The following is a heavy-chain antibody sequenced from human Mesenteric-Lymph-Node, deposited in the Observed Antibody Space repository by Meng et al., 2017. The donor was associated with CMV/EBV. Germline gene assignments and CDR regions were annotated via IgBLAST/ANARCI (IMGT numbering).Heavy chain of an antibody. D-gene: IGHD2-2*02. J-gene: IGHJ4*02. CDR1: GGSFSGYY. Sequence: SETLSLTCAVYGGSFSGYYWHWIRQSPGRGLEWIGEINHSGSTNYNPSLKSRVTISEDTSKNQFSLKLSSVTAADTAVYYCARPYCSSTSCYTAFDYWGQGTLVTVSS. CDR2: INHSGST. V-gene: IGHV4-34*01. CDR3: ARPYCSSTSCYTAFDY.